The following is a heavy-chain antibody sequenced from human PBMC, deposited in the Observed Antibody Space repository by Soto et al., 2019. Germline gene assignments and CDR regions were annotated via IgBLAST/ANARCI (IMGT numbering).Heavy chain of an antibody. CDR1: GGSISSSSYY. J-gene: IGHJ4*02. D-gene: IGHD3-22*01. CDR3: ARSTYYYDSSGSFDY. CDR2: IYYSGST. V-gene: IGHV4-39*01. Sequence: SEPLSITCAVSGGSISSSSYYWGWIRQPPGKGLEWIGSIYYSGSTYYNPSLRSRVTISVDTSKNQFSLKLSSVTAADTAVYYCARSTYYYDSSGSFDYWGQGTLVTVSS.